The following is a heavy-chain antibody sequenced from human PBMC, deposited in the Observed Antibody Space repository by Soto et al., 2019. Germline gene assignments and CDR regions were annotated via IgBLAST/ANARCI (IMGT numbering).Heavy chain of an antibody. CDR1: GYTFSDYY. CDR3: ARLQIEVAGTN. Sequence: QVQLVQSGAKVKKPGASVKVSCKASGYTFSDYYMHWVRQAPGQGLEWMGWINANSGGTTYAQKFQGRVTMTRDTSISTAYMELSSLSSDDTAIYYCARLQIEVAGTNWGQGTLVTVSS. V-gene: IGHV1-2*02. CDR2: INANSGGT. J-gene: IGHJ4*02. D-gene: IGHD6-19*01.